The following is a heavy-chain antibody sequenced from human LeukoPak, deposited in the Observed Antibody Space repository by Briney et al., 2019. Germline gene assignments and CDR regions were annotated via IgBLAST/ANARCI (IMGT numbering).Heavy chain of an antibody. V-gene: IGHV3-23*01. D-gene: IGHD6-19*01. CDR3: AKSGSGWYYFDY. CDR2: ISGSGGST. J-gene: IGHJ4*02. CDR1: GFTFSSYA. Sequence: PGGSLRLSCAASGFTFSSYAMSWVRQAPGRGLEWVSAISGSGGSTYYADSVKGRFTISRDNSKNTLYLQMNSLRAEDTAVYYCAKSGSGWYYFDYWGQGTLVTVSS.